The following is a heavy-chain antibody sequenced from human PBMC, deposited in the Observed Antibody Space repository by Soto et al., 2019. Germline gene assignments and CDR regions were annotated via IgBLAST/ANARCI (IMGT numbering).Heavy chain of an antibody. Sequence: GGSLRLSCAASGFTFDDYAMHWVRQAPGKGLEWAPGISWNSGSIGYADPVKGRFTISRDNAKNSLYLQMNSLRAEDTALYYCAKDSVLLWFGELSSFDYWGQGTLVTVSS. J-gene: IGHJ4*02. D-gene: IGHD3-10*01. V-gene: IGHV3-9*01. CDR3: AKDSVLLWFGELSSFDY. CDR2: ISWNSGSI. CDR1: GFTFDDYA.